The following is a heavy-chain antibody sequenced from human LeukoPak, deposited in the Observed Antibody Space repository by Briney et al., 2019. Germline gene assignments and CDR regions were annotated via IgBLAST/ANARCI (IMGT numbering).Heavy chain of an antibody. V-gene: IGHV3-33*01. Sequence: GGSLRLSCAASGFTFSSYGMHWVRQAPGKGLEWVAVIWYDGSNKYYADSVKGRFTISRDNSKNTLYLQMNSLRAEDTAVYYCARDRTLGGGLLLFYDYWGQGTLVTVSS. CDR2: IWYDGSNK. J-gene: IGHJ4*02. D-gene: IGHD3-10*01. CDR1: GFTFSSYG. CDR3: ARDRTLGGGLLLFYDY.